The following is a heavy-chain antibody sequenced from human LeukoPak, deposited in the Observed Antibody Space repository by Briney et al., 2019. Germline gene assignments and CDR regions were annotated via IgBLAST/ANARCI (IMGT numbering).Heavy chain of an antibody. CDR2: IYYSGST. CDR1: GGSISSGGYY. V-gene: IGHV4-31*03. CDR3: AREFPRDGSVGWKNWFDP. Sequence: SETLSLTCTVSGGSISSGGYYWSWIRQHPGKGLEWIGYIYYSGSTYYNPSLKSRVTISVDTSKNQFSLKLSSVTAADTAVYYCAREFPRDGSVGWKNWFDPWGQGTLVTVSS. D-gene: IGHD1-1*01. J-gene: IGHJ5*02.